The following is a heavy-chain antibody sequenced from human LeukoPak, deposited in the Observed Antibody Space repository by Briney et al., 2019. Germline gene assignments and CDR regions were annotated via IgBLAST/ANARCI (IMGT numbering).Heavy chain of an antibody. CDR2: IIPIFGTA. CDR1: GGTSSSYA. V-gene: IGHV1-69*13. D-gene: IGHD3-22*01. CDR3: AREDYDSSGYYSYPPDI. J-gene: IGHJ3*02. Sequence: VASVKVSCKASGGTSSSYAISWVRQAPGQGLEWMGGIIPIFGTANYAQKFQGRVTITADESTSTAYMELSSLRSDDTAVYYCAREDYDSSGYYSYPPDIWGQGTMVTVSS.